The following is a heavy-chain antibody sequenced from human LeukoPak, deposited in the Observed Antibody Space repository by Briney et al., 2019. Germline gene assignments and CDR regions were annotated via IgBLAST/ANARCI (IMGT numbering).Heavy chain of an antibody. CDR2: ISSSSDYI. D-gene: IGHD3-10*01. J-gene: IGHJ4*02. Sequence: GGSLRLSCPASGFTFSDYSMSWVRQAPGKGLEWVSPISSSSDYIYYADSVKGRFTISRDNARNSLYLQMNSLRAEDTAVYYCARDRGQGFDYWGQGTLATVSS. CDR1: GFTFSDYS. CDR3: ARDRGQGFDY. V-gene: IGHV3-21*04.